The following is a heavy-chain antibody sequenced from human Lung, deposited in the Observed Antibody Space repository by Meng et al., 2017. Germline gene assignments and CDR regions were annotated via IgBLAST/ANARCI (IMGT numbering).Heavy chain of an antibody. V-gene: IGHV1-2*06. CDR1: GNNFPDSW. CDR2: IDPKSGDT. CDR3: ARDEDISAAGKLFGDY. J-gene: IGHJ4*02. Sequence: VEGKKPGASVKVSRHPSGNNFPDSWITWVGRAPGQGLEWMGRIDPKSGDTHYAQRFQGRVTMTGDTSISTAYMELSGLRSDDTAMYYCARDEDISAAGKLFGDYWGQGTLVTVSS. D-gene: IGHD6-13*01.